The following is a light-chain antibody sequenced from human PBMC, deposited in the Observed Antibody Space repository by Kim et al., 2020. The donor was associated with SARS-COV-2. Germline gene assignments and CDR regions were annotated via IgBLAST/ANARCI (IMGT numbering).Light chain of an antibody. V-gene: IGKV3-11*01. CDR3: QQRSKWPPT. J-gene: IGKJ5*01. CDR2: ETS. Sequence: LSPGESATLSCRASQSVSSFLAWYQQKPGQAPRLLISETSKRATGVPARFSGSGTGTDFTLSISSLELDDFAVYYCQQRSKWPPTFGQGTRLEIK. CDR1: QSVSSF.